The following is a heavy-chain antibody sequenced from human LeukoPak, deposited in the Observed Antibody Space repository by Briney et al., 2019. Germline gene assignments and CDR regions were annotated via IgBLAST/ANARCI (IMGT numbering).Heavy chain of an antibody. CDR1: GGSISSGSYY. J-gene: IGHJ4*02. D-gene: IGHD3-16*02. CDR2: IYTSGST. Sequence: SETLSLTCTVSGGSISSGSYYWSWIRQPAGKGLEWIGRIYTSGSTNYNPSLESRVTISVHTSKNQFSLKLTSVTPADTAVYYCARGDKRVTFGGVSVPFDFWGQGTLVTVSS. V-gene: IGHV4-61*02. CDR3: ARGDKRVTFGGVSVPFDF.